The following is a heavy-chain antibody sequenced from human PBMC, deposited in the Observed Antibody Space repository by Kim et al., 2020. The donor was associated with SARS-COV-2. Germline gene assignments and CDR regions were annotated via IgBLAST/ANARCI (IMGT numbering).Heavy chain of an antibody. D-gene: IGHD6-13*01. V-gene: IGHV4-59*01. J-gene: IGHJ5*02. CDR2: IYYNGNT. Sequence: SETLSLTCTISGGSITYYYWSWIRQPPGKGLEWIGYIYYNGNTNYNPSLKSRLTISVDTSKNQVSLKLSSVTAADTAVYYCAREGQHASHNWFEPWGPGTLVTVSS. CDR3: AREGQHASHNWFEP. CDR1: GGSITYYY.